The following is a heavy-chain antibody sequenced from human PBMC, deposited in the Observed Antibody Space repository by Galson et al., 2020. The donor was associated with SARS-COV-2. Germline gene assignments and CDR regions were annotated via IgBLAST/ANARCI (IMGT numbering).Heavy chain of an antibody. J-gene: IGHJ4*02. CDR1: GFTFSSYA. CDR3: ARDSYDYVWGSYRRDY. CDR2: ISYDGSNK. V-gene: IGHV3-30*04. D-gene: IGHD3-16*02. Sequence: GESLKISCAASGFTFSSYAMHWVRPAPGKGLEWVAVISYDGSNKYYADSVKGRFTISRDNSKNTLYLQMNSLRAEDTSVYYCARDSYDYVWGSYRRDYWGQGTLVTVSS.